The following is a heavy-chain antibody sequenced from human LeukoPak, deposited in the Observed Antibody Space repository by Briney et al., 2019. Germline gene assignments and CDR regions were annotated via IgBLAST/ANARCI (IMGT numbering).Heavy chain of an antibody. Sequence: GGSLRLSCAASGFTFSDYYMGWIRQAPGKGLEWVSYISSSGSTIYYADSVKGRFTISRDNAKNSLYLQMNSLRAEDTAVYYCARDRYYDSSGSLPGYWGQGTLVTVSS. CDR1: GFTFSDYY. CDR2: ISSSGSTI. D-gene: IGHD3-22*01. J-gene: IGHJ4*02. V-gene: IGHV3-11*01. CDR3: ARDRYYDSSGSLPGY.